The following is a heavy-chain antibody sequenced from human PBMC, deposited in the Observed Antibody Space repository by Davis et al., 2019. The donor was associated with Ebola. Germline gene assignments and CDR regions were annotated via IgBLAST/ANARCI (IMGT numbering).Heavy chain of an antibody. CDR1: PYPFPYYN. Sequence: ASVKVSCKASPYPFPYYNIHWMRQAPGQGLEWLGRVILKSGATNYAQKFQGRVTMTRDTSISTVYMELSSLRYDDTADYYCARGHNYAHEYWGQGTLVTVS. J-gene: IGHJ4*02. CDR2: VILKSGAT. CDR3: ARGHNYAHEY. V-gene: IGHV1-2*06. D-gene: IGHD4-11*01.